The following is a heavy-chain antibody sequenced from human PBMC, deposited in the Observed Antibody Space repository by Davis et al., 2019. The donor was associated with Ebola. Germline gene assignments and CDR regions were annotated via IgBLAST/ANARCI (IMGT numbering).Heavy chain of an antibody. CDR3: AREGYLVATLPFDS. CDR1: GFTFSSYS. J-gene: IGHJ1*01. CDR2: IRSSNSYI. V-gene: IGHV3-21*04. D-gene: IGHD3-9*01. Sequence: AGSLTLSCAASGFTFSSYSMNWVRPAPGKGLDWVSSIRSSNSYIYYADSVKGRFTISRGNAKNSLYLQMNSLRAEDTAVYFCAREGYLVATLPFDSWGQGTLVTVSS.